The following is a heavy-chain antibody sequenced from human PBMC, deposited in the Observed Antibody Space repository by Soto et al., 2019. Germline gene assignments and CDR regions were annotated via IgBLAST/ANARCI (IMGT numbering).Heavy chain of an antibody. CDR1: GFSLSMSA. CDR3: AKDRGIIVKAGDAFDV. J-gene: IGHJ3*01. Sequence: LRLSCASYGFSLSMSAVTWVRPTPGKGLEWVSYISDSGDRTYYADSVKGRFTISRDRSKNTVSLQMDSLRAEDTAVYYCAKDRGIIVKAGDAFDVWGQGTKVTVSS. CDR2: ISDSGDRT. D-gene: IGHD3-16*02. V-gene: IGHV3-23*01.